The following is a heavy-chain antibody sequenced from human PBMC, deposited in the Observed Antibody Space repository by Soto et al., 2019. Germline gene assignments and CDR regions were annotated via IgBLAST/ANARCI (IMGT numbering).Heavy chain of an antibody. CDR3: AKGINSESYDYYYGMDV. CDR2: ISWDGGST. D-gene: IGHD1-26*01. J-gene: IGHJ6*02. CDR1: GFTFDDYT. Sequence: EVQLVESGGVVVQPGGSLRLSCAASGFTFDDYTMHWVRQAPGKGLEWVSLISWDGGSTYYADSVKGRFTISRDNSKNSLYLQRNSLRTDDTAVYYCAKGINSESYDYYYGMDVWGQGTTVTVSS. V-gene: IGHV3-43*01.